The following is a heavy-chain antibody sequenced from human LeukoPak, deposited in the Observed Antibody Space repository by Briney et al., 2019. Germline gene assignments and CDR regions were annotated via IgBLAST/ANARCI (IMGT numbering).Heavy chain of an antibody. D-gene: IGHD2/OR15-2a*01. J-gene: IGHJ4*02. CDR2: IKQDGSEK. Sequence: SGGSLRLSCAASGFTFSSYWMSWVRQAPGKGVEGVANIKQDGSEKDYVDSVKGRFTISRDNTKNSLYLQMNSLRAEDTAVYYCARGLYLGDYWGQGTLVTVSS. CDR1: GFTFSSYW. V-gene: IGHV3-7*01. CDR3: ARGLYLGDY.